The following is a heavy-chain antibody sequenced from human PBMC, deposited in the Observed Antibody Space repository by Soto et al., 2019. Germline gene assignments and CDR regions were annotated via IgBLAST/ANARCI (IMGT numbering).Heavy chain of an antibody. CDR1: GGSISSGYYY. CDR2: IYYSGST. J-gene: IGHJ6*02. D-gene: IGHD3-22*01. Sequence: PSETLSLTCTVSGGSISSGYYYWSWLRQPPGKGLEWIGYIYYSGSTNYNPSLKSRVTISVDTSKNQFSLKLSSVTAADTAVYYCARRLYYDSSGFEGGGMDVWGQGTTVTVSS. V-gene: IGHV4-39*01. CDR3: ARRLYYDSSGFEGGGMDV.